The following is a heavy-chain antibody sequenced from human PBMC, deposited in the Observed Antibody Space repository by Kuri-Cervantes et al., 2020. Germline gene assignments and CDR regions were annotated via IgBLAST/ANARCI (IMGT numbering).Heavy chain of an antibody. Sequence: GGSLRLSCAASGFTFSNYGMHWVRQAPGKGLEWVAVIWYDGSNKYHADSVKGRFTISRDNSKNTLYLQMNSLRAEDTAVYYCAREYCSSTSCSPYYYYGMDVWGQGTTVTVSS. CDR2: IWYDGSNK. D-gene: IGHD2-2*01. V-gene: IGHV3-33*08. CDR1: GFTFSNYG. J-gene: IGHJ6*02. CDR3: AREYCSSTSCSPYYYYGMDV.